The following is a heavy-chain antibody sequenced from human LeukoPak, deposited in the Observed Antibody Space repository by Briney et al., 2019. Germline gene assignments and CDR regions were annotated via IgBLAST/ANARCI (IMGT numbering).Heavy chain of an antibody. D-gene: IGHD4-17*01. CDR1: GGSFSGYY. CDR3: ARISTTVTTAGYYYYGMDV. CDR2: INHSGST. V-gene: IGHV4-34*01. J-gene: IGHJ6*02. Sequence: PSETLSLTCAVYGGSFSGYYWSWIRQPPGKGLEWIGEINHSGSTNYNPSLKSRVTISEDTSKNQFSLKLSSVTAADTAVYYCARISTTVTTAGYYYYGMDVWGQGTTVTVSS.